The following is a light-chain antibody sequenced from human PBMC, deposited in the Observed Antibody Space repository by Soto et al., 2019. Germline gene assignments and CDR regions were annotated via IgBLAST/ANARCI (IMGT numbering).Light chain of an antibody. J-gene: IGLJ1*01. CDR3: QTWGTGIHYV. Sequence: QLVLTQSPSASASLGASVKLTCTLSSGHSSYVIAWHQQQPEKGPRYLMKLNSDGSHSKGDGIPDRFSGSSSGAERYLTISSLQSEDEADYYCQTWGTGIHYVFGTGTKLTVL. V-gene: IGLV4-69*01. CDR2: LNSDGSH. CDR1: SGHSSYV.